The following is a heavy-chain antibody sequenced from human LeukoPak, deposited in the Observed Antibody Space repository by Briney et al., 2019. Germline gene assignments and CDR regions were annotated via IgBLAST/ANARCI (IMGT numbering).Heavy chain of an antibody. Sequence: GGSLRLSCAASGFTFSSYGMHWVRQAPGKGLEWVAVIWYDGSNKYYADSVKGRFTTSRDNSKNTLYLQMNSLRAEDTAVYYCARDTAMANFDYWGQGTLVTVSS. V-gene: IGHV3-33*01. CDR2: IWYDGSNK. CDR3: ARDTAMANFDY. D-gene: IGHD5-18*01. CDR1: GFTFSSYG. J-gene: IGHJ4*02.